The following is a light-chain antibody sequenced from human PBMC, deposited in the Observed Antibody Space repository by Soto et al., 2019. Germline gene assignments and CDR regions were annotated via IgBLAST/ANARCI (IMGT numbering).Light chain of an antibody. CDR1: QSVGGNY. J-gene: IGKJ2*01. CDR3: QQYGSSPRYT. V-gene: IGKV3-20*01. CDR2: EAS. Sequence: EIVLTQSPATLSLSPGKRATLSCRASQSVGGNYLAWYQQKPGRAPRLLMYEASNRATGIPDRFSGSGSGTDFTLTISRLEPEDFAVYYCQQYGSSPRYTFGQGTKVDI.